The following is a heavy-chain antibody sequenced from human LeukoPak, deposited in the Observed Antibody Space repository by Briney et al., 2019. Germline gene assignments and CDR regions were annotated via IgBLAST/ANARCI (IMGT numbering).Heavy chain of an antibody. CDR1: GGSFSGYY. V-gene: IGHV4-34*01. J-gene: IGHJ4*02. CDR2: IKHSGST. CDR3: ARGVGAAAGLPPFDY. Sequence: PSETLSLTCAVYGGSFSGYYWSWIRQPPREGLEWIGEIKHSGSTNYNPSLKSRVTISVDTSKRQFSLKLSSVTAADTAVYYCARGVGAAAGLPPFDYWGQGTLVTVSS. D-gene: IGHD6-13*01.